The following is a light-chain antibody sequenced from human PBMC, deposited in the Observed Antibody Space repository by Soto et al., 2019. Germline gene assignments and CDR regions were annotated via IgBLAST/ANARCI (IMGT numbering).Light chain of an antibody. CDR3: QQYNGLIT. J-gene: IGKJ5*01. CDR1: QSIAAS. V-gene: IGKV1-5*01. Sequence: DIQMTQSPSALSASVGDTVTITCRASQSIAASLAWYQHKPGEAPKLLIYDVSSLETGVPSRFSGSGSGTEFSLTISSLQPDDFATYYCQQYNGLITFGQGTRLEIK. CDR2: DVS.